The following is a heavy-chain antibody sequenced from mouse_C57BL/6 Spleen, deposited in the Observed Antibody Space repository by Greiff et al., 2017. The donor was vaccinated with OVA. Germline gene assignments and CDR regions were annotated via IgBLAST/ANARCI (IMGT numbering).Heavy chain of an antibody. J-gene: IGHJ4*01. CDR3: AMGYGNYPSAMDY. CDR1: GYTFPDYY. Sequence: VQLQQSGAELVKPGASVKISCKASGYTFPDYYINWVKQRPGQGLEWIGKIGPGSGSTYYNEKFKGKATLTADKSSSTAYMQLSSLTSEDSAVYFCAMGYGNYPSAMDYWGQGTSVTVSS. CDR2: IGPGSGST. V-gene: IGHV1-77*01. D-gene: IGHD2-1*01.